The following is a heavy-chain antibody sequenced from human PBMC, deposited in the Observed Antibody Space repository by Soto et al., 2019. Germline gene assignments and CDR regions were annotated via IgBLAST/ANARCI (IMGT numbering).Heavy chain of an antibody. CDR2: IYHRGST. D-gene: IGHD6-13*01. CDR1: GGSISSGGYY. Sequence: EQLQESGPGLVKPSQTVSLTCTVSGGSISSGGYYWSWIRQHPEKGLEWIGYIYHRGSTYYNPSLKSRVTISVDTSKNQFSLKLRSVTAADTAMYYCARDVGITAAGTGFFDPWGQGTLVTVSA. CDR3: ARDVGITAAGTGFFDP. V-gene: IGHV4-31*03. J-gene: IGHJ5*02.